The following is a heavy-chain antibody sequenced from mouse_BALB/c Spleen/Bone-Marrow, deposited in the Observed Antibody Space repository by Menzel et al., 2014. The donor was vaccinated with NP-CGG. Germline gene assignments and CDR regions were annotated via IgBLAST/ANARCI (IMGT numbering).Heavy chain of an antibody. V-gene: IGHV5-6-5*01. Sequence: EVQVVESGGGLVKPGGSLKLSCAASGFTFSSYAMSWVRQTPEKRLEWVASISSGGSTYYPDSVKGRFTLSRYNARNILYLQMSSLRSEDTAMYYCAREEYGQKVYAMDYWGQGTSVTVSS. D-gene: IGHD2-10*02. CDR2: ISSGGST. CDR1: GFTFSSYA. J-gene: IGHJ4*01. CDR3: AREEYGQKVYAMDY.